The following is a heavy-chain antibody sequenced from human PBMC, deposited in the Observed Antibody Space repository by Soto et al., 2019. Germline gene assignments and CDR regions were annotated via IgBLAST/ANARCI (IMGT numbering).Heavy chain of an antibody. CDR1: GFTFSDYY. J-gene: IGHJ6*02. D-gene: IGHD3-22*01. CDR2: ISSSSSYT. V-gene: IGHV3-11*06. Sequence: QVQLVESGGGLVKPGGSLRLSCAASGFTFSDYYMSWIRQAPGKGLEWVSYISSSSSYTNYADSVKGRFTISRDNAKNSLYLQMNSLRAEDTAVYYCARDPYYYDSSGYHPYYYYDGMDVWGQGTTVTVSS. CDR3: ARDPYYYDSSGYHPYYYYDGMDV.